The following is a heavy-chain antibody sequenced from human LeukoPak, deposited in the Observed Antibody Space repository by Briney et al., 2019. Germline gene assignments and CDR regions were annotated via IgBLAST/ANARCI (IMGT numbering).Heavy chain of an antibody. D-gene: IGHD5-12*01. CDR2: IGSDGKT. V-gene: IGHV3-23*01. Sequence: GGSLRLSCEASGFTFSAYAMTWVRQAPGKGLEWVSSIGSDGKTHYSESVKGRFAISRDNSKSMLFLQLNSLRAEDTALYYCARVLSAYSGYGEIDCWGQGTLVTVSS. CDR3: ARVLSAYSGYGEIDC. CDR1: GFTFSAYA. J-gene: IGHJ4*02.